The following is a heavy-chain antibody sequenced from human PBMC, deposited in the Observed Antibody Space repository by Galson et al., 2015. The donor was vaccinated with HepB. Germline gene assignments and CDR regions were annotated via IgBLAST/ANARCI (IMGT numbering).Heavy chain of an antibody. V-gene: IGHV3-30*03. CDR3: ARDRVRSGSYYSRLGFDY. CDR2: ISYDGSNK. D-gene: IGHD3-10*01. CDR1: GFTFSSYG. J-gene: IGHJ4*02. Sequence: SLRLSCAASGFTFSSYGMHWVRQAPGKGLEWVAVISYDGSNKYYADSVKGRFTISRDNSKNTLYLQMNSLRAEDTAVYYCARDRVRSGSYYSRLGFDYWGQGTLVTVSS.